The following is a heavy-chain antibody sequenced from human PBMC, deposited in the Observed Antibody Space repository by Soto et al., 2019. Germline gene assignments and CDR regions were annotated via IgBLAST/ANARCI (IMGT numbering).Heavy chain of an antibody. CDR3: ARDELLWFGESWLDIKYSYYYGMDV. CDR2: MNPNSGNT. D-gene: IGHD3-10*01. V-gene: IGHV1-8*01. Sequence: ASVKVSCKASGYTFTSYDINWVRQATGQGLEWMGWMNPNSGNTGYAQKFQGRVTMTRNTSISTAYMELSSLRSEDTAVYYCARDELLWFGESWLDIKYSYYYGMDVWGQGTTVTVSS. J-gene: IGHJ6*02. CDR1: GYTFTSYD.